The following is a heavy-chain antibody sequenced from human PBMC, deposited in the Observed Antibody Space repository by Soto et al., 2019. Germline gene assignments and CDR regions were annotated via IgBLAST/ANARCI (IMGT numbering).Heavy chain of an antibody. CDR1: GGTFSSYA. D-gene: IGHD3-3*01. J-gene: IGHJ3*02. CDR2: IIPIFGTA. CDR3: ARPDYTQDVWYHTYDI. V-gene: IGHV1-69*13. Sequence: SVKVSCKASGGTFSSYAISWVRQAPGQGLEWMGGIIPIFGTANYAQKFQGRVTITADESTSTAFLQWRSLKASDTAMYYCARPDYTQDVWYHTYDIWGQGTMVTVSS.